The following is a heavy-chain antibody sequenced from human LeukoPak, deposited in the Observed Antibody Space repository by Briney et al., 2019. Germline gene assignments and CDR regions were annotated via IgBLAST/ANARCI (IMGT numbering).Heavy chain of an antibody. D-gene: IGHD5-18*01. CDR1: GFSVSSNY. CDR3: ARDLGYSYGPTGQDY. CDR2: IYGGGST. V-gene: IGHV3-53*01. Sequence: LPGGSLRLSCVASGFSVSSNYMSWVRQAPGKGLEWVSVIYGGGSTYYADSVKGRFTISRDNSKNTLYLQINSLRAEDTAVYYCARDLGYSYGPTGQDYWGQGTLVTVSS. J-gene: IGHJ4*02.